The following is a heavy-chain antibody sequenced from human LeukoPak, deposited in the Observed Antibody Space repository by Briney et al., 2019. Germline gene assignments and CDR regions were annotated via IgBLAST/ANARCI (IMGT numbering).Heavy chain of an antibody. D-gene: IGHD2/OR15-2a*01. V-gene: IGHV5-10-1*01. CDR3: ARGLIRSFDY. CDR2: IDPSDSYT. Sequence: RGESLKISCKGSGYSFTKNWISWVRQMPGKGLKWVGTIDPSDSYTNYSPSFQGHVTISADKSISTAYLQWSSLKASDTAMYYCARGLIRSFDYWGQGTLVTVSS. CDR1: GYSFTKNW. J-gene: IGHJ4*02.